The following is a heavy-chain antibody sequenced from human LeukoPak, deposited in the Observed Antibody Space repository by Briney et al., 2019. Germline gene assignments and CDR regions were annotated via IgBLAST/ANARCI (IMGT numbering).Heavy chain of an antibody. J-gene: IGHJ1*01. CDR2: IYHSGST. V-gene: IGHV4-59*01. CDR3: ARGTYYDIFLQH. Sequence: SETLSLTCTVSGGSISSYYWSWIRQPPGKGLEWIGYIYHSGSTNYNPSLKSRVTISVDTSKNQFSLKLSSVTAADTAVYYCARGTYYDIFLQHWGQGTLVTVSS. CDR1: GGSISSYY. D-gene: IGHD3-9*01.